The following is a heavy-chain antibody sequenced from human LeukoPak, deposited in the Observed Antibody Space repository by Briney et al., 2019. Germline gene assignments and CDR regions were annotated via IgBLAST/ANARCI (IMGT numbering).Heavy chain of an antibody. D-gene: IGHD6-13*01. Sequence: GGSLRLSCAASGFTFSSYWMSWVRQAPGKGLEWVANIKQDGSEKYYVDSVKGRFTISRDNAKNSLYLQMNSLRAEDTAVYYCARTTGIGLKYNWFDPWGQGTLVTVSS. J-gene: IGHJ5*02. CDR1: GFTFSSYW. CDR3: ARTTGIGLKYNWFDP. CDR2: IKQDGSEK. V-gene: IGHV3-7*01.